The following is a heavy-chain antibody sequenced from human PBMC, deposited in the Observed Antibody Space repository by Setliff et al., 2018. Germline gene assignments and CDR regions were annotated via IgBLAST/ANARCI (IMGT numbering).Heavy chain of an antibody. CDR2: IYSGGST. J-gene: IGHJ3*02. CDR1: GFTVSSNY. Sequence: GGSLRLSCAASGFTVSSNYMSWVRQAPGKGLEWVSVIYSGGSTYYADSVKGRFTISRDNSKNTLYLQMNSLRAEDTAVYYCARGAVAGHDAFDIWGQGTMVTVSS. D-gene: IGHD6-19*01. V-gene: IGHV3-66*02. CDR3: ARGAVAGHDAFDI.